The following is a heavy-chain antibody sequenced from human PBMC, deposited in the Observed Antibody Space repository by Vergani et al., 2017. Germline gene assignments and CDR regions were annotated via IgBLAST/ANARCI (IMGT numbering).Heavy chain of an antibody. V-gene: IGHV3-23*01. Sequence: EVQLLQSGGGVIQPGGSVRLSCAASGFTFSACPMTWVRQAPGKGLEWVSAISARYPSTYYADSVKGRFTISRDNSKNTLYLQMNSLRAEDTAVYYCASGPAAIGYYYYYMDVWGKGTTVTVSS. CDR3: ASGPAAIGYYYYYMDV. J-gene: IGHJ6*03. CDR1: GFTFSACP. CDR2: ISARYPST. D-gene: IGHD2-2*01.